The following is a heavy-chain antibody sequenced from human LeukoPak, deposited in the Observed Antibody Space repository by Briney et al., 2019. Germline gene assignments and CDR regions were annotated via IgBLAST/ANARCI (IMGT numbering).Heavy chain of an antibody. V-gene: IGHV1-58*02. CDR3: AALDSSGYYFDY. Sequence: ASVKVSCKASGFTFTSSAMQWVRQARGQRLEWIGWIVVGSGNTNYAQKFQERVTITRDMSTSTAYMELSSLRSEDTAVYYRAALDSSGYYFDYWGQGTLVTVSS. CDR1: GFTFTSSA. D-gene: IGHD3-22*01. J-gene: IGHJ4*02. CDR2: IVVGSGNT.